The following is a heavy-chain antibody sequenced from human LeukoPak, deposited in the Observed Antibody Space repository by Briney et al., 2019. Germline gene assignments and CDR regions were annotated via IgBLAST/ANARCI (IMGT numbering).Heavy chain of an antibody. CDR1: GYTFTGYY. CDR2: INPNSGGT. D-gene: IGHD6-19*01. V-gene: IGHV1-2*04. Sequence: GASVKVSCKASGYTFTGYYMHWVRQAPGQGLEWMGWINPNSGGTNYAQKFQGWVTMTRDTSISTAYMELSRLRSEDTAVYYCARDRRDMSSGWYVYYYYYGMDVWGQGTTVTVSS. CDR3: ARDRRDMSSGWYVYYYYYGMDV. J-gene: IGHJ6*02.